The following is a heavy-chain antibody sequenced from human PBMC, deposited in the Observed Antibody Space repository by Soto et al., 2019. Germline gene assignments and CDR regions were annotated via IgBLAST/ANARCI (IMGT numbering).Heavy chain of an antibody. J-gene: IGHJ5*02. CDR2: ISGSGGST. CDR1: GFTFSSYA. D-gene: IGHD6-13*01. CDR3: ASRIAAVGTSNWFDP. V-gene: IGHV3-23*01. Sequence: VGSLILSCAASGFTFSSYAMSLVRQTPGKGLEWVSAISGSGGSTYYADSVKGRFTISRDNSKNTLYLQMNSLRAEDTAVYYCASRIAAVGTSNWFDPWGQGTLVTVSS.